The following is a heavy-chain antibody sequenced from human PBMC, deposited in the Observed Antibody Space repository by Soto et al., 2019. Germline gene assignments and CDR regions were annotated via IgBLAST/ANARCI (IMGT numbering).Heavy chain of an antibody. Sequence: ASVKFSGNASRYTFISYDVNWVRQATGQVLECMVWMIPNSGNTGYXXKFQGRVXXTRNTSISTAYMELSSLRSEDTAVYFCARTLRGDYXX. CDR3: ARTLRGDY. CDR2: MIPNSGNT. CDR1: RYTFISYD. D-gene: IGHD3-10*01. J-gene: IGHJ4*01. V-gene: IGHV1-8*01.